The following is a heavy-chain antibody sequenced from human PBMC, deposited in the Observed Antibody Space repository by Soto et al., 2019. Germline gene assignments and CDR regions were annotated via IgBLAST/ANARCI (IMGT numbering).Heavy chain of an antibody. J-gene: IGHJ4*02. V-gene: IGHV4-31*03. Sequence: QVQLQESGPGLVKPSQTLSLTCTVSGGSISSGGYYWSWIRQHPGKGLEWIGYIYYSGSTYYNPSLKSRVTISVDTSKNQFSLKLSSVTAADTAVYYCARDRPYYGSGSYYRGGYYFDYWGQGTLVTVSS. CDR3: ARDRPYYGSGSYYRGGYYFDY. CDR1: GGSISSGGYY. D-gene: IGHD3-10*01. CDR2: IYYSGST.